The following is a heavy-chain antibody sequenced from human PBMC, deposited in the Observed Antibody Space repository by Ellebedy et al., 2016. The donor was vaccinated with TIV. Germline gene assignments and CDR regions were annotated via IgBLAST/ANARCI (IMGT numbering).Heavy chain of an antibody. Sequence: AASVKVSCKASGYTFSSYGISWVRQAPGQGLEWMGWISAYNGNTNYAQKLQGRVTMTRDTSTSTVYMELSSLRSEDTAVYYCASPRTHGRGRVYYYGMDVWGQGTTVTVSS. CDR2: ISAYNGNT. CDR3: ASPRTHGRGRVYYYGMDV. V-gene: IGHV1-18*01. J-gene: IGHJ6*02. CDR1: GYTFSSYG. D-gene: IGHD3-16*01.